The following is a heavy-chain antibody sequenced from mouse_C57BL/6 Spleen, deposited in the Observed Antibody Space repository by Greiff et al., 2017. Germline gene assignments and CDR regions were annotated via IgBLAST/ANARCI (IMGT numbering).Heavy chain of an antibody. J-gene: IGHJ2*01. Sequence: QVQLQQSGPELVKPGASVKISCKASGYSFTSYYIHWVKQRPGQGLEWIGWIYPGSGNTKYNEKFKGKATLTADTSSSTAYMQLSSLTSEDSAVYYCARSGDRGFDYWGQGTTLTVSS. V-gene: IGHV1-66*01. CDR2: IYPGSGNT. D-gene: IGHD2-14*01. CDR3: ARSGDRGFDY. CDR1: GYSFTSYY.